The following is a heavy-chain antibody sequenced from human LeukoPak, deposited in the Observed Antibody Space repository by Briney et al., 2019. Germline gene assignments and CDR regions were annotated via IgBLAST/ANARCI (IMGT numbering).Heavy chain of an antibody. V-gene: IGHV4-31*02. CDR1: GFIFSDYY. Sequence: LRLSCAASGFIFSDYYMSWIRQAPGKGLEWIGYIHYSESTYYNPSLRSRVIISVDTSKNQFSLKLNSVTAADTAVYFCARGHEDYDSSGYYRFDNWGQGTLVTVPS. CDR2: IHYSEST. CDR3: ARGHEDYDSSGYYRFDN. D-gene: IGHD3-22*01. J-gene: IGHJ4*02.